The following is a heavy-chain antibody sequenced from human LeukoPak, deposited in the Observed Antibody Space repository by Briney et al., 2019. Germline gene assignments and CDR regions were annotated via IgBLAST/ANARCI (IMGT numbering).Heavy chain of an antibody. J-gene: IGHJ5*02. V-gene: IGHV4-61*02. CDR1: GGSISSGSYY. D-gene: IGHD5-12*01. Sequence: SETLSLTCTVSGGSISSGSYYWSWIRQPAGKGLEWIGRIYTSGSTSYNPSLKSRVTISVDTSKNQFSLKLSSVTAADTAVYYCARAIVVTNWFDPWGQGTLVTVSS. CDR2: IYTSGST. CDR3: ARAIVVTNWFDP.